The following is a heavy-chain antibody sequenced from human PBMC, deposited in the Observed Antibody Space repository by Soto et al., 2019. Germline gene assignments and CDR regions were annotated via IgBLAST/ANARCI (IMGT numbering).Heavy chain of an antibody. CDR2: ISAAGDP. V-gene: IGHV3-13*05. CDR1: GFTFRNYD. D-gene: IGHD3-3*01. Sequence: EVQLVESGGGLVQPGGSLRLSCEASGFTFRNYDMHWVRQGTGKGLEWVSGISAAGDPDYADSVEGRFTISRENAQNSFDQAETGLSHGHRADNYCGRTDGDFYGLEDWGQRT. J-gene: IGHJ6*01. CDR3: GRTDGDFYGLED.